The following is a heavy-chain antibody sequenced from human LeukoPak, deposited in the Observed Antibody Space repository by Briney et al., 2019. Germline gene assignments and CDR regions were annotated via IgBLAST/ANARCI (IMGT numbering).Heavy chain of an antibody. V-gene: IGHV3-53*01. J-gene: IGHJ4*02. D-gene: IGHD3-22*01. Sequence: GGSLRLSCAASGFTVSSNYMSWVRQAPGKGLEWVSVIYSGGSTYYADSVKGRFTISRDNSKNTLYLQMNSLRAEDTAVYYCARDRTYYYDSSGYGDWGQGTLVTVSS. CDR3: ARDRTYYYDSSGYGD. CDR1: GFTVSSNY. CDR2: IYSGGST.